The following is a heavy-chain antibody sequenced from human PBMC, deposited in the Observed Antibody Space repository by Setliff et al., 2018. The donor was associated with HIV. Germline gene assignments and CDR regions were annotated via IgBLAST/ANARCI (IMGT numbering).Heavy chain of an antibody. Sequence: SETLSLTCTVSGDSISRRIYYWGWIRQPPGKGLEWIGNFYYSGSSHYNPSLKSRVTISVDTSKNQFSLKLSSVTAADTAVYYCARVEAKYQLMYYFDYWGQGTLVTVSS. J-gene: IGHJ4*02. D-gene: IGHD2-2*01. CDR2: FYYSGSS. V-gene: IGHV4-39*07. CDR1: GDSISRRIYY. CDR3: ARVEAKYQLMYYFDY.